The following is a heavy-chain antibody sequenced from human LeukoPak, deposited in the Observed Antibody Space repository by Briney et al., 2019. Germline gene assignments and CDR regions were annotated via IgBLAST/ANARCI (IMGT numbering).Heavy chain of an antibody. Sequence: SQTLSLTCAISGDTVSSNSTAWSWNGQSPSIGLEWLRRTYYRSKVYNDSAASVKSRISINPDTSTNQFSLQLNSVTPEDPAICYCARDVQARPRVFDYWGQGTLVTVSS. D-gene: IGHD6-6*01. J-gene: IGHJ4*02. CDR3: ARDVQARPRVFDY. CDR1: GDTVSSNSTA. CDR2: TYYRSKVYN. V-gene: IGHV6-1*01.